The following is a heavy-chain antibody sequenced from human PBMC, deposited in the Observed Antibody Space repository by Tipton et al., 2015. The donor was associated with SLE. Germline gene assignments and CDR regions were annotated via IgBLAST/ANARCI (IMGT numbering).Heavy chain of an antibody. V-gene: IGHV5-51*01. J-gene: IGHJ4*02. Sequence: VQLVQSGAEVRKPGESLKISCKSSGYTFTTYWIGWVRQMPGKGLEWMGIIYPGDSDTKYSPSFQGQVTISADKSISTAYLQWSSLKASDTAMYYCARQLDLTGDIDYWGQGTLVTVSS. CDR1: GYTFTTYW. CDR2: IYPGDSDT. CDR3: ARQLDLTGDIDY. D-gene: IGHD7-27*01.